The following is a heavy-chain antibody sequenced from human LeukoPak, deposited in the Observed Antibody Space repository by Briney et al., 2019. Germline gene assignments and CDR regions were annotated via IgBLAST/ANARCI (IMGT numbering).Heavy chain of an antibody. CDR2: ISVDGSGA. D-gene: IGHD2-2*01. J-gene: IGHJ4*02. V-gene: IGHV3-23*01. Sequence: TGGSLRLSCAASGFTFGSYAMSWVRQAPGKGLEWVSAISVDGSGAWYAGSVRGRSTISRDNSKSTVYLQMNSLTADDTAVYFCARDRNFPRDQFDYWGQGTLVTVSS. CDR1: GFTFGSYA. CDR3: ARDRNFPRDQFDY.